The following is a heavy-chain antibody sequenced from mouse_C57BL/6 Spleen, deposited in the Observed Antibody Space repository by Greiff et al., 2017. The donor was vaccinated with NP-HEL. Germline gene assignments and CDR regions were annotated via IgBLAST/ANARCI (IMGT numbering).Heavy chain of an antibody. V-gene: IGHV5-15*01. CDR1: GFTFSDYG. CDR3: ARQGYGSSSYAMGY. Sequence: EVQLVESGGGLVQPGGSLKLSCAASGFTFSDYGMAWVRQAPRKGPEWVAFISNLAYSIYYADTVTGRFTISRENAKNTLYLEMSSLRSEDTAMYYCARQGYGSSSYAMGYWGQGTSVTVSS. J-gene: IGHJ4*01. D-gene: IGHD1-1*01. CDR2: ISNLAYSI.